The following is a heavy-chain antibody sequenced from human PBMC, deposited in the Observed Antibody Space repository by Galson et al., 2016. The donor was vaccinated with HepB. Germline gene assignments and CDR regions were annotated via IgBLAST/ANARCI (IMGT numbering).Heavy chain of an antibody. CDR2: DSMDGRRK. CDR3: AKRHEFCPPVGCSVDY. J-gene: IGHJ4*02. CDR1: GFLFRGYG. V-gene: IGHV3-30*18. Sequence: CAGSGFLFRGYGMHWVRQAPGKGLEWVAADSMDGRRKFYSDSVRGRFTISRDNSNNMLFLQMDSLRPDDTAVYYCAKRHEFCPPVGCSVDYWGQGTLVSVSS. D-gene: IGHD3-10*02.